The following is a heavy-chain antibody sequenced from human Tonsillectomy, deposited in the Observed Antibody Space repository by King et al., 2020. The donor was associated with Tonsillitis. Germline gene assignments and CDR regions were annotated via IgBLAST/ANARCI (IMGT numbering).Heavy chain of an antibody. CDR1: GGPISSYY. Sequence: VQLQESGPGLVKPSETLSLTCTVSGGPISSYYWSWIRQPPGKGLEWIGYIYYSGSTNYNPSLKRRVTISVHTSKNQFSLKLSSVTAADTAVYYCARGVVAEANWFDPWGQGTLVTVSS. CDR2: IYYSGST. D-gene: IGHD2-15*01. J-gene: IGHJ5*02. V-gene: IGHV4-59*01. CDR3: ARGVVAEANWFDP.